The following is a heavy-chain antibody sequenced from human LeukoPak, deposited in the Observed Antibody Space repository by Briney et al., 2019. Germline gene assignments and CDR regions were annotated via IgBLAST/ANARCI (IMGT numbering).Heavy chain of an antibody. CDR3: ARDSTN. V-gene: IGHV3-72*01. CDR1: GFTFSDHY. Sequence: GGSLRLTCAASGFTFSDHYMDWVRQAPGEGLEWVGRTRNKANSHTTEYAASVKGRFTISRDDSKNSLYLQMNSLKTEDTAVYYCARDSTNWGQGTLVTVSS. CDR2: TRNKANSHTT. J-gene: IGHJ4*02.